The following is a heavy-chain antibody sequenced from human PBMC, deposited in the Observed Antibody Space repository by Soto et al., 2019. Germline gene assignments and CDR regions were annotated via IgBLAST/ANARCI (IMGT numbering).Heavy chain of an antibody. J-gene: IGHJ6*02. Sequence: ASVKVSCKASGGTFSSYAISWVRQAPGQGLEWMGGIIPIFGTANYAQKFQGRVTITADESTSTAYMELSSLRSEDTAVYYCARGSSQLDYYYYGMDVWGQGTTVTVSS. CDR3: ARGSSQLDYYYYGMDV. V-gene: IGHV1-69*13. D-gene: IGHD2-2*01. CDR2: IIPIFGTA. CDR1: GGTFSSYA.